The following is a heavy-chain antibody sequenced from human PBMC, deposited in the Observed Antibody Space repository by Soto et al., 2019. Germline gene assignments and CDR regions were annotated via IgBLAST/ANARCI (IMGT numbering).Heavy chain of an antibody. CDR1: GYPFTSYH. CDR2: IIPSDGST. Sequence: GASXKVSCKASGYPFTSYHLHCVRQPPGEGLEWMGSIIPSDGSTPFAQKFESRVTMTSDTSTNTVYMELGSLRSEDTAIYYCARVLTDSNGWYNFDYWGQGALVTVSS. D-gene: IGHD6-19*01. J-gene: IGHJ4*02. V-gene: IGHV1-46*01. CDR3: ARVLTDSNGWYNFDY.